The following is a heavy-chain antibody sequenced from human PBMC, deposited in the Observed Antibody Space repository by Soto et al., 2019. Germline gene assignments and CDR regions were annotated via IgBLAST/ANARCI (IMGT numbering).Heavy chain of an antibody. CDR2: ISGSGGST. J-gene: IGHJ4*02. CDR3: AKAARGWLHYDY. CDR1: GFTFSSYA. D-gene: IGHD6-19*01. Sequence: EVQLLESGGGLVQPGGSLRLSCAASGFTFSSYAMSWVRQAPGKGLEWVSAISGSGGSTYYADSVKGRFTISRDNSKNTLYLQMNALGAGDTAVYYCAKAARGWLHYDYWGQGTLVTVSS. V-gene: IGHV3-23*01.